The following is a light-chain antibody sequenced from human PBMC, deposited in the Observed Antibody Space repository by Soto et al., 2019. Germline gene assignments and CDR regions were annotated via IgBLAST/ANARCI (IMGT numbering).Light chain of an antibody. V-gene: IGLV2-14*03. J-gene: IGLJ1*01. Sequence: QSVLTQPASVSGSPGQSITISCTGTSSDVGGYNYVSWYQQHPDKAPKLMIYDVSNRPSGVSNRFSGSKSGNTASLTISGLQAEDEADYYCCSCTSTNQLFGTGTKVTVL. CDR2: DVS. CDR3: CSCTSTNQL. CDR1: SSDVGGYNY.